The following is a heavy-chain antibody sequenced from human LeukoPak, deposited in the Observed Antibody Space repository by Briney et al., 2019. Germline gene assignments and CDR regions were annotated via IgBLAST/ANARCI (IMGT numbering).Heavy chain of an antibody. J-gene: IGHJ3*02. Sequence: GGSLRLSCAASGFTFSSYGMSWVRQAPGKGLEWVSAISGSGGSTYYADSVKGRFTISRDNSKNTLYLQMSSLRAEDTAVYYCAKGSYASGSYLGAFDIWGQGTMVTVSS. CDR3: AKGSYASGSYLGAFDI. D-gene: IGHD3-10*01. CDR2: ISGSGGST. CDR1: GFTFSSYG. V-gene: IGHV3-23*01.